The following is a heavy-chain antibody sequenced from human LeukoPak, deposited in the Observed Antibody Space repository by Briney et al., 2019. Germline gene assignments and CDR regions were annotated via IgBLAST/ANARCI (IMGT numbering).Heavy chain of an antibody. V-gene: IGHV4-34*01. CDR1: GGSFSGYY. D-gene: IGHD1-26*01. CDR2: INHSGST. Sequence: SETLSLTCAVYGGSFSGYYWSWIRQPPVKGLEWIGEINHSGSTNYNPSLKSRVTISVDTSKNQFSLKLSSVTAADTAVYYCARGERNRFDPWGQGTLVTVSS. J-gene: IGHJ5*02. CDR3: ARGERNRFDP.